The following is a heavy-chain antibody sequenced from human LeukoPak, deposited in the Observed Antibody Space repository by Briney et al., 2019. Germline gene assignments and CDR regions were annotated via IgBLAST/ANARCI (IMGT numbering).Heavy chain of an antibody. J-gene: IGHJ6*03. D-gene: IGHD4-17*01. Sequence: GGSLRLSCAASGFTVSSNYMSWVRQAPGKGLEWVSVIYSGGSTYYADSVKGRFTISRDNSKNTLYLQMNSLRAEDTAVYYCARDNRDYGDYHYYMDVWGKGTTVTISS. CDR1: GFTVSSNY. CDR3: ARDNRDYGDYHYYMDV. V-gene: IGHV3-66*01. CDR2: IYSGGST.